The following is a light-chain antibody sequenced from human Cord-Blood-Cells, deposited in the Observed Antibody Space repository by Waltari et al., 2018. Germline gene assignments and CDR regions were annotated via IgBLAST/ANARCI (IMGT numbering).Light chain of an antibody. Sequence: QAVVTQEPSLPVSPGGTVTLTCGSSTGAVTSGHYPYWFQQNPGQAPRKLIYDTSNNHSETPARFSGSLLGGKAALTLAGEQPEDEAEYYCLLSYSGAAVFGGGTQRTV. J-gene: IGLJ7*01. CDR2: DTS. CDR3: LLSYSGAAV. V-gene: IGLV7-46*01. CDR1: TGAVTSGHY.